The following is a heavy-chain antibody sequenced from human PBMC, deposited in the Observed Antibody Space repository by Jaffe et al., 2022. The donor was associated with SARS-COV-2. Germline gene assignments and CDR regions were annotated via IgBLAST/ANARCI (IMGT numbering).Heavy chain of an antibody. CDR3: ARGRTDGDSV. CDR2: IYVSGTT. Sequence: QVQLQESGPGLVKPSQTLSLTCTVSGGSISSGSYYWIWIRQPAGKGLEWIGRIYVSGTTHYNPSLKSRLTISVDTSKDQFSLKLSSVTAADTAVYYCARGRTDGDSVWGQGTLVTVSS. J-gene: IGHJ4*02. CDR1: GGSISSGSYY. V-gene: IGHV4-61*02. D-gene: IGHD4-17*01.